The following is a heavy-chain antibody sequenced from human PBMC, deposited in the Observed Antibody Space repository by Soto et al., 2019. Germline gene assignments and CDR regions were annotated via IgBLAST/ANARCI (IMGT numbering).Heavy chain of an antibody. CDR3: ARSRTSGDGGAFDI. J-gene: IGHJ3*02. V-gene: IGHV1-69*13. Sequence: ASVKVSCKASGGTFSSYAISWVRQAPGQGLEWMGGIIPIFGTANYAQKFQGRVTITADESTSTAYMELSSPRSEDTAVYYCARSRTSGDGGAFDIWGQGTMVTVS. CDR2: IIPIFGTA. CDR1: GGTFSSYA. D-gene: IGHD3-16*01.